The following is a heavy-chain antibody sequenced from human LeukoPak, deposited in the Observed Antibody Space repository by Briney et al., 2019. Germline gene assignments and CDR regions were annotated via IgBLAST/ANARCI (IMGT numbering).Heavy chain of an antibody. V-gene: IGHV1-69*04. CDR2: IIPILGIA. Sequence: GSSVKVSCKASGGTFSNYAVSWVRQTPGQGLEWMGRIIPILGIANYAQKFQGRVTITADKSTSTAYMELSSLRSEDTAVYYCARSRLREYDTGDYWGQGILVTVSS. CDR1: GGTFSNYA. CDR3: ARSRLREYDTGDY. J-gene: IGHJ4*02. D-gene: IGHD4-17*01.